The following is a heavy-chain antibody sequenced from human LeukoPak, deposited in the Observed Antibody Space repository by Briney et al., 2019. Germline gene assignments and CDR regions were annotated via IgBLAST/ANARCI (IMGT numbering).Heavy chain of an antibody. CDR1: GFTFNSYG. CDR2: ISSSSSYI. D-gene: IGHD1-26*01. V-gene: IGHV3-21*01. J-gene: IGHJ4*02. CDR3: ARERSIGSLDY. Sequence: PGGSLRLSCAASGFTFNSYGMHWVRQAPGKGLEWVSSISSSSSYIYYADSVKGRFTTSRDNAKNSLYLQMNSLRAEDTAVYYCARERSIGSLDYWGQGTLVTVSS.